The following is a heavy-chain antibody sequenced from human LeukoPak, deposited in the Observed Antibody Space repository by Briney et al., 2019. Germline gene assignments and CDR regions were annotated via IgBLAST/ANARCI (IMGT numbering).Heavy chain of an antibody. CDR1: GGSISSSSYY. CDR3: ARRLRAAAGRLDY. CDR2: IYYSGST. V-gene: IGHV4-39*07. D-gene: IGHD6-13*01. Sequence: SETLSLTCTVSGGSISSSSYYWGWIRQPPGKGLEWIGSIYYSGSTYYNPSLKSRVTISVDTSKNQFSLKLSSVIAADTAVYYCARRLRAAAGRLDYWGQGTLVTVSS. J-gene: IGHJ4*02.